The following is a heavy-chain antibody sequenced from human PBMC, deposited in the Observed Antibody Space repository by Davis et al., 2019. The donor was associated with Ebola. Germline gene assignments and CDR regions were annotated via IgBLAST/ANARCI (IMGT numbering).Heavy chain of an antibody. D-gene: IGHD6-13*01. CDR3: AKGDSSIPPWWYFDL. Sequence: GESLKISCAASGFTFSSYCMSWVRQAPGKGLEWVANIKQDGSEKYYVDSVKGRFTISRDNSKNTLYLQMNSLRAEDTALYYCAKGDSSIPPWWYFDLWGRGTLVTVSS. CDR2: IKQDGSEK. J-gene: IGHJ2*01. CDR1: GFTFSSYC. V-gene: IGHV3-7*03.